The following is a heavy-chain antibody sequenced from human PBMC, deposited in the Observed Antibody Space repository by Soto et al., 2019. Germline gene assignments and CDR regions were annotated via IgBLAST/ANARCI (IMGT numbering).Heavy chain of an antibody. CDR2: IYYSGST. J-gene: IGHJ6*02. V-gene: IGHV4-61*01. CDR3: ARDRIAARPFHQYYYGMDV. Sequence: SSETLSLTCTVSGGSVSSGSYYWSWIRQPPGKGLEWIGYIYYSGSTNYNPSLKSRVTISVDTSKNQFSLKLSSVTAADTAVYYCARDRIAARPFHQYYYGMDVWGQGTTVTVSS. CDR1: GGSVSSGSYY. D-gene: IGHD6-6*01.